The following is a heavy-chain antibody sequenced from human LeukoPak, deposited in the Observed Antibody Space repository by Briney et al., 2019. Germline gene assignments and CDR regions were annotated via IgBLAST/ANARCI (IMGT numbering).Heavy chain of an antibody. CDR1: GGSISSSSYY. CDR2: IYYSGST. CDR3: ARAREGATIDY. J-gene: IGHJ4*02. V-gene: IGHV4-39*07. Sequence: SETLSLTCTVSGGSISSSSYYWGWIRQPPGKGLEWIGSIYYSGSTYYNPSLKSRVTISVDTSKNQFSLKLSSVTAADTAVYYCARAREGATIDYWGQGTLVTVSS. D-gene: IGHD1-26*01.